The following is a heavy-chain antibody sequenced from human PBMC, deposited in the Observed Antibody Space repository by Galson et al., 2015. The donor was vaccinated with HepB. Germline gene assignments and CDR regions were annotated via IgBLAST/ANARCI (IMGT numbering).Heavy chain of an antibody. CDR3: ARDLVSYASGPPYYYYGMDV. D-gene: IGHD3-10*01. CDR2: INPNSGAT. Sequence: SVKVSCKASGYTFTGHYIHWVRQAPGQGLEWMGWINPNSGATKYEQKFQDWVTMTRDTSISTAYMELSRLRSDDTAVYYCARDLVSYASGPPYYYYGMDVWGQGTTVTVSS. V-gene: IGHV1-2*04. CDR1: GYTFTGHY. J-gene: IGHJ6*02.